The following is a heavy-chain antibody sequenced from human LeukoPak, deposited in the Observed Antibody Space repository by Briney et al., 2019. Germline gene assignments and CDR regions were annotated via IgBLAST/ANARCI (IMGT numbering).Heavy chain of an antibody. CDR2: ISGSGGST. Sequence: GGSLRLSCAASGFTFSSYAMSWVRQAPGKGLEWVSAISGSGGSTYFADSVKGRFTISRDNSKNTLYLQMNSLRAEDTAVYYCAKDEDWARRYCTNGVCYTFDYWGQGTLVTVSS. CDR1: GFTFSSYA. J-gene: IGHJ4*02. D-gene: IGHD2-8*01. V-gene: IGHV3-23*01. CDR3: AKDEDWARRYCTNGVCYTFDY.